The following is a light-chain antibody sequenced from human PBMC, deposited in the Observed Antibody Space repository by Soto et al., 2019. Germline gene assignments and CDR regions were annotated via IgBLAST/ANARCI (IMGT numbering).Light chain of an antibody. Sequence: QSVLTQPRSVSGSPGQSVTISCTGTSSDVGGYNFVSWYQQHPGKAPKLMIYDVNKRPSGVPDRFSGSKSVNTASLTISGLQAEDEADYYCTSYTSSITYVFGTGTKLTVL. J-gene: IGLJ1*01. V-gene: IGLV2-11*01. CDR1: SSDVGGYNF. CDR3: TSYTSSITYV. CDR2: DVN.